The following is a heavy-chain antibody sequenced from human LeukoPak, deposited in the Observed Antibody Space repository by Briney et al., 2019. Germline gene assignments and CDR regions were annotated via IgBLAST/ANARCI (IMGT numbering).Heavy chain of an antibody. CDR1: GGSFNDYY. J-gene: IGHJ4*02. CDR2: INHSGTI. D-gene: IGHD3-10*01. V-gene: IGHV4-34*01. CDR3: ARGRQYYYGSGFHY. Sequence: PSETLSLTCAVYGGSFNDYYWTWIRQSPGKGLEWIGEINHSGTINSNPSLKSRLTISVDTSKNQFSLRLTSVTAADTAVYYCARGRQYYYGSGFHYWGQGTPVTVST.